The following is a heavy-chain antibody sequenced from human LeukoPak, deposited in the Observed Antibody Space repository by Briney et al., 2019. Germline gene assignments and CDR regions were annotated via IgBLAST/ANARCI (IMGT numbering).Heavy chain of an antibody. J-gene: IGHJ4*02. V-gene: IGHV3-66*02. D-gene: IGHD3-22*01. CDR3: ARSSSGYYSTFDY. CDR2: IYSGGST. Sequence: GGSLRLSCAASGFTVSSNYMSWVRQAPGKGLEWVSVIYSGGSTYYADSVKGRFTISRGNSKNTLYLQMNSLRAEDTAVYYCARSSSGYYSTFDYWGQGTLVTVSS. CDR1: GFTVSSNY.